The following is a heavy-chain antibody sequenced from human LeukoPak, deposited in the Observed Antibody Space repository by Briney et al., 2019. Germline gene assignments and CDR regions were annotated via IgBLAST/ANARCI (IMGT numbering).Heavy chain of an antibody. V-gene: IGHV1-8*01. CDR1: GYTFTSYD. Sequence: GASVKVSCKASGYTFTSYDINWVRQATGQGLEWMGWMNPNSGKTDYAQKFQGRVTITRNTSISTAYMELSSLRSEDTAVYYCARGRGSSGYCDYWGQGTLVTVSS. D-gene: IGHD3-22*01. J-gene: IGHJ4*02. CDR2: MNPNSGKT. CDR3: ARGRGSSGYCDY.